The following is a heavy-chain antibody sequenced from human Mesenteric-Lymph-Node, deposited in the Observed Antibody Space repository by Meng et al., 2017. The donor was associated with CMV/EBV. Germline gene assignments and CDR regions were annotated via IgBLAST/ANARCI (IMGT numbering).Heavy chain of an antibody. Sequence: GESLKISCAASGFIFSNYATHWVRQAPGKGLEWVAFIWYDGSNKYFADSVKGRFTISRDNSKDTLYLQMNSLRAEDTAVYYCAKPTVTTGTDYWGQGTLVTVSS. CDR3: AKPTVTTGTDY. CDR2: IWYDGSNK. J-gene: IGHJ4*02. D-gene: IGHD4-11*01. V-gene: IGHV3-30*02. CDR1: GFIFSNYA.